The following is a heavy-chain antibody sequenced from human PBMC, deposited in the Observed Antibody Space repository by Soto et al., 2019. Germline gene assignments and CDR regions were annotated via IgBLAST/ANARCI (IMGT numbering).Heavy chain of an antibody. CDR2: IYYSGST. Sequence: SLTCTVSGGSISSYYWSWIRQPPGKGLEWIGYIYYSGSTNYNPSLKSRVTISVDTSKNQFSLKLSSVTAADTAVYYCARSHLSGWFDPWGQGTLVTVSS. J-gene: IGHJ5*02. D-gene: IGHD3-10*01. V-gene: IGHV4-59*01. CDR3: ARSHLSGWFDP. CDR1: GGSISSYY.